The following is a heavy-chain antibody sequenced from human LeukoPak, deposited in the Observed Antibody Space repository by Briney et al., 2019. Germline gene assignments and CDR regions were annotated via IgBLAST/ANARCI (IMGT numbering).Heavy chain of an antibody. V-gene: IGHV4-59*01. CDR2: FYYSGST. CDR1: GGSLSSYY. CDR3: ASSRGYSYGRYGY. Sequence: SETLSLTCTVSGGSLSSYYWSWIRQPPGKGLEWIGYFYYSGSTNYNPSLKSRVTISVDTSKNQFSLKLSSVTAADTAVYYCASSRGYSYGRYGYWGQGTLVTVSS. D-gene: IGHD5-18*01. J-gene: IGHJ4*02.